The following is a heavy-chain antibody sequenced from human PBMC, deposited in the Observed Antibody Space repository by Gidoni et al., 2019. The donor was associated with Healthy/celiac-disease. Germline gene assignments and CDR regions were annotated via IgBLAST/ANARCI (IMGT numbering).Heavy chain of an antibody. V-gene: IGHV4-34*01. CDR2: INHSGST. CDR1: VGAFSGYY. D-gene: IGHD3-16*02. CDR3: ARVRRSSSYLSVFSY. J-gene: IGHJ4*02. Sequence: QVPLQQWGAGLLKPSETLYTTCAVYVGAFSGYYLSWIRQPQGKGLEWIGEINHSGSTNYNPSLKSRVTISVDTSKNHFSLKLSSVTAADTAVYYCARVRRSSSYLSVFSYWGQGTLVTVSS.